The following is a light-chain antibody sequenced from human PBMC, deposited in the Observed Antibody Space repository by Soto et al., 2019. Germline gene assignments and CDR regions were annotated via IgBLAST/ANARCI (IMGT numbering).Light chain of an antibody. CDR1: QSVSSY. CDR3: QQRSNWRIT. V-gene: IGKV3-11*01. J-gene: IGKJ5*01. Sequence: EIVLTQSPATLSLSPGERATLSCRASQSVSSYLAWYQQKPGQGPRLLIFDASNRATGIPARFSGSGSGTDFTLTISSLEPEDFAVYYCQQRSNWRITFGQGTRLEIK. CDR2: DAS.